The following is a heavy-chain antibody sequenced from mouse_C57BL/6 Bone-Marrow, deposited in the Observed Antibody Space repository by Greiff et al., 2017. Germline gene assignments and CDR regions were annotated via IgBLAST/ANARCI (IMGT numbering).Heavy chain of an antibody. CDR2: IYPGGGYT. V-gene: IGHV1-63*01. Sequence: QLQQSGAELVRPGTSVKMSCKASGYTFTNYWIGWAKQRPGHGLEWIGDIYPGGGYTNYNEKFKGKATLTADKSSSTAYMQFSSLTSENSAIYYCARSRLWDWYFDVWGTGTTVTVSS. CDR1: GYTFTNYW. J-gene: IGHJ1*03. D-gene: IGHD6-1*01. CDR3: ARSRLWDWYFDV.